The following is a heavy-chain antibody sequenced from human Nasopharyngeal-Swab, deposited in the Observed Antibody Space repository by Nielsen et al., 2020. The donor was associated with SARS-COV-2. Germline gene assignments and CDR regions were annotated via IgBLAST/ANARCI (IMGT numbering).Heavy chain of an antibody. CDR3: ARGTVFGVANGMDV. CDR2: IGRYGTDI. D-gene: IGHD3-3*01. V-gene: IGHV3-21*01. Sequence: PGKGLEWVSSIGRYGTDIFHADSVKGRFSVFRDAASKSIYLQMRSLRAEDTAVYYCARGTVFGVANGMDVWGQGTMVTVSS. J-gene: IGHJ6*02.